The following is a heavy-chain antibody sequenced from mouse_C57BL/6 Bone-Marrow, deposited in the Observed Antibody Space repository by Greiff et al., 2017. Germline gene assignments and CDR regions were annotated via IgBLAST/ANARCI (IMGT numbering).Heavy chain of an antibody. D-gene: IGHD1-1*01. J-gene: IGHJ3*01. CDR2: IYPGDGDT. Sequence: QVQLQQSGAELVKPGASVKISCKASGYAFSSYWMNWVKQRPGKGLEWIGQIYPGDGDTNYNGKFKGKATLTADKSSSTAYMQLSSLTSEDSAVYFCARSGFPHGPFAYWVQGTLVTVSA. V-gene: IGHV1-80*01. CDR1: GYAFSSYW. CDR3: ARSGFPHGPFAY.